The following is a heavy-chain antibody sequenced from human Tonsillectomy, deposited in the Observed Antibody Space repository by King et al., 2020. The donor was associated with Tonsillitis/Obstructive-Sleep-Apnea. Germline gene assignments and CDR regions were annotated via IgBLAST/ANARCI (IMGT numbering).Heavy chain of an antibody. CDR1: GYTFTTYF. V-gene: IGHV1-46*01. J-gene: IGHJ5*02. D-gene: IGHD3-22*01. CDR2: VNPSGGST. Sequence: QLVQSGAEVKKPGASVKVSCKASGYTFTTYFMHWVRQAPGQGLEWMGIVNPSGGSTIYAQKFQGRVTMTRDTSTSTVYIELSSLRSEDTTVYYCARGAPDNSDDYGSWFDPWGQGTLVTVSS. CDR3: ARGAPDNSDDYGSWFDP.